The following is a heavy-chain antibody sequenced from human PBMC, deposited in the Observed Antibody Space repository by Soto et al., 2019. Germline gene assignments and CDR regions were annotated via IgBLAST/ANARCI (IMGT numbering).Heavy chain of an antibody. Sequence: EVQLVESGGGLVQPGRSLRLSCAASGFTFDDYAMHWVRQAPGKGLEWVSGINWKSNSIGYADSVKGRFTISRDNAKKSLFLQMNSLRPEDTALYSCVNDGRGYHYYMDVWGKGTTVTVSS. CDR1: GFTFDDYA. CDR2: INWKSNSI. J-gene: IGHJ6*03. V-gene: IGHV3-9*01. D-gene: IGHD5-12*01. CDR3: VNDGRGYHYYMDV.